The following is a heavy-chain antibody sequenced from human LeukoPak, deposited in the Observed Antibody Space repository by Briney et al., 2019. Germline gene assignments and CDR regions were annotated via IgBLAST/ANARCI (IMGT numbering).Heavy chain of an antibody. CDR2: INPDGSVT. J-gene: IGHJ4*02. CDR1: EFYW. Sequence: SGGSLRLSCAASEFYWMHWVRQAPGKGLVWVSRINPDGSVTSYADSVKGRFTISRDNAMNTLYLQMNSLRAEDTAVYYCANHLACRSHNCPSFDEWGQGTLVTVSS. V-gene: IGHV3-74*01. CDR3: ANHLACRSHNCPSFDE. D-gene: IGHD2-2*01.